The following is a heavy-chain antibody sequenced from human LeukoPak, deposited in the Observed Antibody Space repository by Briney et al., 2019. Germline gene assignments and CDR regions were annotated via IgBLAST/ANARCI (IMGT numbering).Heavy chain of an antibody. CDR2: ISWNSGSI. V-gene: IGHV3-9*01. CDR1: GFTFDDYA. J-gene: IGHJ4*02. D-gene: IGHD5-12*01. CDR3: AKDQGRSGYVRLDY. Sequence: GRSLRLSCAASGFTFDDYAMHWVRQAPGKGLEWVSGISWNSGSIGYADSVKGRFTISRDNSKNTLYLQMSSLRAEDTAVYYCAKDQGRSGYVRLDYWGQGTLVTVSS.